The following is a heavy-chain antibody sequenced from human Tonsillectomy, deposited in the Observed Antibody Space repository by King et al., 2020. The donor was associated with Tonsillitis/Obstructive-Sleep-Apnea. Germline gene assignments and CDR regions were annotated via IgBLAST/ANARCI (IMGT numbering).Heavy chain of an antibody. D-gene: IGHD3-3*02. J-gene: IGHJ4*02. CDR3: ARRFPSGGHGIYYFDY. Sequence: VQLVESGAEVKKSGESLKISCKGSGYRFTTYWIGWVRQMPGKGLEWMGIIYPGDSDTRHSPSFQGQVTISADKSISTAYLQWSSLTASDTAMYFCARRFPSGGHGIYYFDYWGQGTLVTVSS. CDR1: GYRFTTYW. CDR2: IYPGDSDT. V-gene: IGHV5-51*01.